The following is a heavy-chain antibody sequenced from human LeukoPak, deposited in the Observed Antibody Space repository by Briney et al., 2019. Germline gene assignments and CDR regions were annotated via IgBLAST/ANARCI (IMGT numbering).Heavy chain of an antibody. CDR2: MNPNSGNT. CDR3: AREVPAASDAFDI. Sequence: GASVKVSCKASGYTFTSYGISWVRQAPGQGLEWMGWMNPNSGNTGYAQKFQGRVTMTRNTSISTAYMELSSLRSEDTAVYYCAREVPAASDAFDIWGQGTMVTVSS. J-gene: IGHJ3*02. V-gene: IGHV1-8*02. CDR1: GYTFTSYG. D-gene: IGHD2-2*01.